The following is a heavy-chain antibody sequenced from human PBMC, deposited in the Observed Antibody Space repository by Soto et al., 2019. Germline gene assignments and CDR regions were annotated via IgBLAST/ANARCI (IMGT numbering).Heavy chain of an antibody. CDR2: ISSSSSTI. CDR1: GFTFSSYS. Sequence: VQLVESGGGLVQPGGSLRLSCAASGFTFSSYSINWVRQTPGKGLEWVSYISSSSSTIYYADSVKGRFTISRDKAKNSLYPEMDRLMGADTAVYYFAMKGGVLKRFGPWGQGTLVTVAS. D-gene: IGHD2-8*01. V-gene: IGHV3-48*01. J-gene: IGHJ5*02. CDR3: AMKGGVLKRFGP.